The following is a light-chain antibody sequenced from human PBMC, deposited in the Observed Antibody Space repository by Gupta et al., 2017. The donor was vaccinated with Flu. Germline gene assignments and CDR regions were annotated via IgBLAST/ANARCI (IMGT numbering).Light chain of an antibody. J-gene: IGLJ2*01. CDR1: SRDIGGYNS. CDR2: EVS. V-gene: IGLV2-14*01. CDR3: SSYTNTNNLVL. Sequence: QSALTQPASVSGSPGQSLTISCTGTSRDIGGYNSVSWYQQYPGKAPKLLIFEVSNRPSGVSARFSGSKSGDTASLNISGLQAEDEADYYCSSYTNTNNLVLFGGGTKLTVL.